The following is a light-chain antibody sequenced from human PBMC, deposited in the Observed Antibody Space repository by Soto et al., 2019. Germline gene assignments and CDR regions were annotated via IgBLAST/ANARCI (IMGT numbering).Light chain of an antibody. V-gene: IGKV3-20*01. Sequence: EIVITQSPATLSVSPGERAPLSCRASQSVSSNLAWYQQKLGQAPRLLIYDASRRATGIPERFSGSGSGTDFTLTINRLEPEDFAVYYCQQYGSSPTFGLGTKV. CDR3: QQYGSSPT. CDR1: QSVSSN. CDR2: DAS. J-gene: IGKJ1*01.